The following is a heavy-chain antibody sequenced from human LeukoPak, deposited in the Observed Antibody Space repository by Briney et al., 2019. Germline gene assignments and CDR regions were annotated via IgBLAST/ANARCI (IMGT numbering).Heavy chain of an antibody. D-gene: IGHD2-2*01. CDR1: GGSFSGYY. CDR2: INHSGST. CDR3: ASGAIFDY. J-gene: IGHJ4*02. V-gene: IGHV4-34*01. Sequence: SETLSLTCAVYGGSFSGYYWSWIRQPPGEGLEWIGEINHSGSTNYNPSLKSRVTISVDTSKNQFSLKLSSVTAADTAVYYCASGAIFDYWGQGTLVTVSS.